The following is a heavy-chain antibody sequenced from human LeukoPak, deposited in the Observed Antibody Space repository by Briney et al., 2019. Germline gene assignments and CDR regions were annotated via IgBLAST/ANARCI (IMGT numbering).Heavy chain of an antibody. CDR2: VHHSGRT. V-gene: IGHV4-34*01. CDR1: GGSFSDVY. D-gene: IGHD6-6*01. J-gene: IGHJ4*02. Sequence: PSETLSLTCGVSGGSFSDVYWSWIRQSPGKGLEWIGKVHHSGRTDYNPSLQSRVTISVDTPKNQFSLKLSSVTAADSAVYYCARTSTSPKARFDYWGRGTLVTVSS. CDR3: ARTSTSPKARFDY.